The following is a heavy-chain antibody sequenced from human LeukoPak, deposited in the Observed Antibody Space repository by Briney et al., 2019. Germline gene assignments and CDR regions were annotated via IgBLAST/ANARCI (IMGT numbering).Heavy chain of an antibody. CDR2: IRSSGADI. Sequence: GGSLRLSCAASGFIFRDYTMTWVRQAPGKGLEWVSHIRSSGADIRYADFVKGRFTISRDDAKNSLFLQMNSLRAEDTAVYYCARDCYSYGPEGFDYWGQGTLVTVSS. D-gene: IGHD5-18*01. CDR1: GFIFRDYT. CDR3: ARDCYSYGPEGFDY. V-gene: IGHV3-21*05. J-gene: IGHJ4*02.